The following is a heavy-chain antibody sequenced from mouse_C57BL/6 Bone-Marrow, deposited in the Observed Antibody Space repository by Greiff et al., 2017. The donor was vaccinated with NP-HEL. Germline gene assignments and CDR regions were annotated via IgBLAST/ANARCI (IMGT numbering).Heavy chain of an antibody. CDR2: IHPNSGST. CDR1: GYTFTSYW. CDR3: ARGYYYGSLCAY. D-gene: IGHD1-1*01. J-gene: IGHJ3*01. Sequence: QVQLQQPGAELVKPGASVKLSCKASGYTFTSYWMHWVKQRPGQGLEWIGMIHPNSGSTNYNEKFKSKATLTVDKSSSTAYMQLSSLTSEDSAVYYCARGYYYGSLCAYWGQGTLVTVSA. V-gene: IGHV1-64*01.